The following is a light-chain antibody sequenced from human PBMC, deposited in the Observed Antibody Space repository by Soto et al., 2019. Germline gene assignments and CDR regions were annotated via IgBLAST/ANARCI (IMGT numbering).Light chain of an antibody. Sequence: QSVLTQPPSASGTPGQRVTISCSGTKTNIGSNSVNWYQQLPGTAPKLLIYSSNKRPSGVPDRFSGSKSGTPGSLAISGLQSEDEADYYCAAWDDSLKGYVFGMGTKVTVL. J-gene: IGLJ1*01. CDR2: SSN. CDR1: KTNIGSNS. V-gene: IGLV1-44*01. CDR3: AAWDDSLKGYV.